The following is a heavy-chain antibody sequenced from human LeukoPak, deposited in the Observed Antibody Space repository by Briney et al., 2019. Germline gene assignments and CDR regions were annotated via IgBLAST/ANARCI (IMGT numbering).Heavy chain of an antibody. D-gene: IGHD2-21*01. CDR3: ARVNSLYDAFDI. J-gene: IGHJ3*02. V-gene: IGHV1-69*04. CDR1: GGTFSSHA. CDR2: IIPILGIA. Sequence: GASVKVSCKASGGTFSSHAISWVRQAPGQGLEWMGRIIPILGIANYAQKFQGGVTITADKSTSTAYMELSRLRSDDTAVYYCARVNSLYDAFDIWGQGTMVTVSS.